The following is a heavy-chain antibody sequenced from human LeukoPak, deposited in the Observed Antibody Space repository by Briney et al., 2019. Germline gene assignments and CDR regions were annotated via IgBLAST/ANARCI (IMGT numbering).Heavy chain of an antibody. Sequence: SVKVSCKASGYTFTGYYMHWVRQAPGQGLEWMGWINPIFGTANYAQRFQGRVTITTDESASTAYMELSSLRSEDTAVYYCARDAGGSYPLDYWGQGTLVTVSS. CDR3: ARDAGGSYPLDY. V-gene: IGHV1-69*05. J-gene: IGHJ4*02. CDR2: INPIFGTA. D-gene: IGHD1-26*01. CDR1: GYTFTGYY.